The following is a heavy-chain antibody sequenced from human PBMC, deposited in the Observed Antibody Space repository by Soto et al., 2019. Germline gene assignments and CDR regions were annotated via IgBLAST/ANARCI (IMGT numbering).Heavy chain of an antibody. J-gene: IGHJ6*02. Sequence: PGGSLRLSCAASGFTFSSYWMHWVRQAPGKGLVWVSRINSDGSSTSYADSVKGRFTISRDNAKNTLYLQMNSLRAEDTAVYYCARDKEGSLLRYFDWLPDYYYGMDVWGQGTTVTV. CDR1: GFTFSSYW. V-gene: IGHV3-74*01. CDR3: ARDKEGSLLRYFDWLPDYYYGMDV. D-gene: IGHD3-9*01. CDR2: INSDGSST.